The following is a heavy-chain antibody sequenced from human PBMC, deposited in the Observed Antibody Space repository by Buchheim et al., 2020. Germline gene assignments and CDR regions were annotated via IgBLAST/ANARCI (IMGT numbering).Heavy chain of an antibody. J-gene: IGHJ4*02. D-gene: IGHD3-16*01. CDR3: ARPSLRARFDFDY. Sequence: QVQLVESGGGVVQPGRSLRLSCAASGFTFSSYGMHWVRQAPGKGLEWVAVIWYDGSDKYYADSVKGRFTISRDNSKNTLYLQMNSLRAEDTAVYYCARPSLRARFDFDYWGQGTL. V-gene: IGHV3-33*01. CDR1: GFTFSSYG. CDR2: IWYDGSDK.